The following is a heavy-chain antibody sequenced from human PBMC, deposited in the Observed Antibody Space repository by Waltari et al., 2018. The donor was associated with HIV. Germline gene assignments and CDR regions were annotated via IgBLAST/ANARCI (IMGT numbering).Heavy chain of an antibody. CDR1: GSSISSGYY. D-gene: IGHD3-10*01. Sequence: QVQLQESGPGLVKPSETLSLTCAVSGSSISSGYYWGWIRQPPGKGLEWIGSIYRSGSTHYNPSLKSRVTISVDTSKNQFSRKLTSVTAADTAVYYCARDNYGSGTSLYFDFWGQGTLVTVSS. CDR2: IYRSGST. CDR3: ARDNYGSGTSLYFDF. J-gene: IGHJ4*02. V-gene: IGHV4-38-2*02.